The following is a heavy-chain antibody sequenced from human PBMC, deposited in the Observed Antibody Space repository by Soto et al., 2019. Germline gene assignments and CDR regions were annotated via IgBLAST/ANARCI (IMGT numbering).Heavy chain of an antibody. Sequence: KPSETPSLTCAVSGGSISSYYWSWIRQPPGKGLEWIGYIYYSGSTNYNPSLKSRVTISVDTSKNQFSLKLSSVTAADTAVYYCARDLYSSSSDAFDIWGQGTMVTVSS. CDR3: ARDLYSSSSDAFDI. D-gene: IGHD6-13*01. J-gene: IGHJ3*02. CDR2: IYYSGST. V-gene: IGHV4-59*01. CDR1: GGSISSYY.